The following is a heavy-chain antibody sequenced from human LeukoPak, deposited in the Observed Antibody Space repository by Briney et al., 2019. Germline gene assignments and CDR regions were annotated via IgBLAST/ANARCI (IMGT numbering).Heavy chain of an antibody. J-gene: IGHJ4*02. V-gene: IGHV3-74*01. D-gene: IGHD1-26*01. CDR2: INSGGGHI. Sequence: GGSLRLSCAASGFTFGKYWMHWVRQAPGKGLVWVSYINSGGGHIDYADSVRGRFTISRDDAKNTLYLQMNNLRVEDTAVYYCAKASGKWELLEWICYFDYWGQGTLVTVSS. CDR1: GFTFGKYW. CDR3: AKASGKWELLEWICYFDY.